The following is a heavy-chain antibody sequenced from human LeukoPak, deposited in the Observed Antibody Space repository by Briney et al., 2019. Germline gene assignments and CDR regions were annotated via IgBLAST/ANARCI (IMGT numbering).Heavy chain of an antibody. CDR3: ARDRVPSDIVVVPAKHYGMDV. D-gene: IGHD2-2*01. J-gene: IGHJ6*02. CDR2: ISYDGSNK. CDR1: GFTFSSYA. V-gene: IGHV3-30-3*01. Sequence: GGSLRLSCAASGFTFSSYAMHWVRQAPGKGLEWVAVISYDGSNKYYADSVKVRFTISRDNSKNTLYLQMNSLRAEDTAVYYCARDRVPSDIVVVPAKHYGMDVWGQGTTVTVSS.